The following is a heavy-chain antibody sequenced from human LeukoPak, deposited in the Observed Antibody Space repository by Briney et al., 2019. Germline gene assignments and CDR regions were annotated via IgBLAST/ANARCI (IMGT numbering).Heavy chain of an antibody. CDR3: ARRGYSNYLYYFDY. J-gene: IGHJ4*02. V-gene: IGHV4-4*02. CDR2: IYHSGST. Sequence: SGTLSLTCAVSGGSISSSNWWSWVRQPPGKGLEWIGEIYHSGSTNYNPSLKSRVTISVDKSKNQFSLKLSSVTAADTAVYYCARRGYSNYLYYFDYWGQGTLVTVSS. CDR1: GGSISSSNW. D-gene: IGHD4-11*01.